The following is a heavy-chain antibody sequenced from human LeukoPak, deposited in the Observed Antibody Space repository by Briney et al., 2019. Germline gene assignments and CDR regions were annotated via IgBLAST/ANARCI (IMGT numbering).Heavy chain of an antibody. CDR2: ISSSSSTI. Sequence: GGSLRLSCAASGFTFSSYSMNWVRQAPGKGLEWVSYISSSSSTIYYADSVKGRFTISRDNAKNSLYLQMNSLRAEDTAVYYCARLIVGATQNFDYWGQGTLVTVSS. CDR1: GFTFSSYS. D-gene: IGHD1-26*01. V-gene: IGHV3-48*04. CDR3: ARLIVGATQNFDY. J-gene: IGHJ4*02.